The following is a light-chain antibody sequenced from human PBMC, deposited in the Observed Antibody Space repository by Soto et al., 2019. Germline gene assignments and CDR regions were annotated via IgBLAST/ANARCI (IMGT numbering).Light chain of an antibody. J-gene: IGKJ4*01. CDR2: GAS. CDR1: QSVSSTY. V-gene: IGKV3D-20*02. Sequence: EIVLTQSPGTLSLSPGERATLSCRASQSVSSTYLAWYQQNPGQAPRLLIYGASSRATGIPDRFSSSGSGTDFTLTISSLEPEDFAVYYCQQRSNWLTFGGGTKVEIK. CDR3: QQRSNWLT.